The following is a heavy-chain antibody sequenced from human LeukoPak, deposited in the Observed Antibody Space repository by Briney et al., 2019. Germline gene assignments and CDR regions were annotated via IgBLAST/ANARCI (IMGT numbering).Heavy chain of an antibody. CDR2: IYSGGST. D-gene: IGHD2-8*01. CDR3: ARDRVFDY. J-gene: IGHJ4*02. V-gene: IGHV3-53*01. Sequence: GGSLRLSCAASGFTFSSYWMHWVRQAPGKGLEWVSVIYSGGSTYYADSVKGRFTISRDNSKNALYLQMNSLRAEDTAVYYCARDRVFDYWGQGTLVTVSS. CDR1: GFTFSSYW.